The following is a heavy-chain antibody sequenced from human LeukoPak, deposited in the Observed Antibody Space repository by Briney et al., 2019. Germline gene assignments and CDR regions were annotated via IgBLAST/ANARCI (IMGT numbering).Heavy chain of an antibody. CDR1: GYSLSELS. D-gene: IGHD1-26*01. J-gene: IGHJ5*01. Sequence: ASGKVCCKVAGYSLSELSTHWVRQAPGQGLEWMGGFDPGDDETSYAQKFQGRVTMTEATSTDKAYLELSSLRSEDTAVYFCATEKDLLLDSWRQGTPVTVSS. CDR2: FDPGDDET. V-gene: IGHV1-24*01. CDR3: ATEKDLLLDS.